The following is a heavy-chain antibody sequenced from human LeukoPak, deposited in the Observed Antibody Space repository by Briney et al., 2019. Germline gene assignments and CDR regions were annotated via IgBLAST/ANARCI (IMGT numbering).Heavy chain of an antibody. CDR1: GFTFSDYY. CDR2: ISSSGSTI. Sequence: PGGSLRLSCAASGFTFSDYYMSWLRQAPGKGLEWVSYISSSGSTIYYADSVKGRFTISRGNAKNSLYLQMNSLRAEDTAVYYCAREAGSGSYSNYWGQGTLVTVSS. J-gene: IGHJ4*02. V-gene: IGHV3-11*01. CDR3: AREAGSGSYSNY. D-gene: IGHD3-10*01.